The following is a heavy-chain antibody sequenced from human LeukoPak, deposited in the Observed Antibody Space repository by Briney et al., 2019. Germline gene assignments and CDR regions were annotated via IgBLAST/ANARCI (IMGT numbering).Heavy chain of an antibody. J-gene: IGHJ3*02. Sequence: ASVKVSCKASGYTLTSYYMHWVRQAPGQGLEWMGIINPSGGITSYAQKFQGRVTMTRDTSTSTVYMELSSLRSEDTAVYYCARGPKFPDAFDIWGQGTMVTVSS. CDR1: GYTLTSYY. CDR3: ARGPKFPDAFDI. CDR2: INPSGGIT. V-gene: IGHV1-46*01.